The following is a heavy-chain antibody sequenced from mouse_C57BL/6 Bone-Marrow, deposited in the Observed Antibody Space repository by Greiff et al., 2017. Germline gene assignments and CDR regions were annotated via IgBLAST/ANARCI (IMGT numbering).Heavy chain of an antibody. CDR3: ARRGVWLGFAY. V-gene: IGHV5-6*02. CDR2: ISSGGSYT. J-gene: IGHJ3*01. Sequence: EVMLVESGGDLVKPGGSLKLSCAASGFTFSSYGMSWVRQTPDKRLEWVATISSGGSYTSYPDSVKGRFTISRDNAKNTLYLQMSSLKSEDTAMYYCARRGVWLGFAYWGQGTLVTVSA. CDR1: GFTFSSYG. D-gene: IGHD2-10*02.